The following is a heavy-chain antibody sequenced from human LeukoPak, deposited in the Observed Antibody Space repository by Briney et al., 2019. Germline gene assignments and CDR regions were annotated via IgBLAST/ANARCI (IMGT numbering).Heavy chain of an antibody. CDR2: IYYSGST. Sequence: PSETLSVTCTASGGSISSYYWSWIRQPPGKGLKWIGYIYYSGSTNYNPSLKSRVTIAVDTSKNQFSLKLSSVTAADTAVYYCARDNGYYYYMDVWGKGTTVTVSS. CDR3: ARDNGYYYYMDV. CDR1: GGSISSYY. V-gene: IGHV4-59*01. D-gene: IGHD2-8*01. J-gene: IGHJ6*03.